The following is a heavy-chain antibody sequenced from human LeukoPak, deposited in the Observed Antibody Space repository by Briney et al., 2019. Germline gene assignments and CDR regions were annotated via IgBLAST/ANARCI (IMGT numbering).Heavy chain of an antibody. CDR1: GYSISSGYY. Sequence: SETLSLTCAVSGYSISSGYYWGWIRQPPGNGLEWIGRIYHSGSTYYNPSLKSRVTISVDTSKNQFSLKLSSVTAVDTAVYYCARHRRGVHTYYDILTGYSTHDYWGQGTLVTVSS. J-gene: IGHJ4*02. D-gene: IGHD3-9*01. CDR2: IYHSGST. V-gene: IGHV4-38-2*01. CDR3: ARHRRGVHTYYDILTGYSTHDY.